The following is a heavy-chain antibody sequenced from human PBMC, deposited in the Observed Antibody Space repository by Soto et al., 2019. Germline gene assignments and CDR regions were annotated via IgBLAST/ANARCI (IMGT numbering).Heavy chain of an antibody. Sequence: GGSLRLSCAASAFTFSNYAMSWVRQAPGKGLEWVSTISGSGGSTYFADSVKGRFTVSRDNSRNTLDLQMNSLRAEDTAVYHCAKAKDPTSATPTRPFDYWGRGPLVTVSS. CDR1: AFTFSNYA. V-gene: IGHV3-23*01. CDR3: AKAKDPTSATPTRPFDY. J-gene: IGHJ4*02. CDR2: ISGSGGST. D-gene: IGHD6-25*01.